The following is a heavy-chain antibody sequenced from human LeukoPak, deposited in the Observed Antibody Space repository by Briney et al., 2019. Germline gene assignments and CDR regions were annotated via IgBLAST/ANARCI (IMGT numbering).Heavy chain of an antibody. J-gene: IGHJ1*01. V-gene: IGHV3-30*18. D-gene: IGHD3-10*01. Sequence: GGSLRLSCAASGFTFSSYGMHWVRQAPGKGLEWVAVISYDGSNKYYADSVKGRFTISRDNSKNTLYLQMNSLRAEDTAVYYCAKEKALLWFGELGYFQHWGQGTLVTVSS. CDR3: AKEKALLWFGELGYFQH. CDR1: GFTFSSYG. CDR2: ISYDGSNK.